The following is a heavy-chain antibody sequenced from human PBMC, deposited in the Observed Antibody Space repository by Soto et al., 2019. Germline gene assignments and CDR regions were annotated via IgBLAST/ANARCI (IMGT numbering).Heavy chain of an antibody. J-gene: IGHJ6*02. CDR3: ARHRGSSWPYYYYYGMDV. V-gene: IGHV5-51*01. CDR2: IYPGDSDT. Sequence: GESLKISCKGSGYSFTSYWIGWVRQMPGKGLEWMGIIYPGDSDTRYSPSFQGQVTISADKSISTAYLRWSSLKASDTAMYYCARHRGSSWPYYYYYGMDVWGQGTTVTVSS. CDR1: GYSFTSYW. D-gene: IGHD6-13*01.